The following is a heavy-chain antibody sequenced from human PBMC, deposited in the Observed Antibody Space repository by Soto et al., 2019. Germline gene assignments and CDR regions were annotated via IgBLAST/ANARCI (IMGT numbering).Heavy chain of an antibody. V-gene: IGHV3-74*01. CDR2: INSDGTNA. CDR1: GFTFSTNL. J-gene: IGHJ4*02. D-gene: IGHD3-3*01. Sequence: PGGSLRLSCAASGFTFSTNLMHWVRQAPGKGLVWVSRINSDGTNAAYADSVQGRFTTSRDNAKNTLYLQMNSLTGEDTAVYYCAKAGAGVANFDYWGQGTLVTVSS. CDR3: AKAGAGVANFDY.